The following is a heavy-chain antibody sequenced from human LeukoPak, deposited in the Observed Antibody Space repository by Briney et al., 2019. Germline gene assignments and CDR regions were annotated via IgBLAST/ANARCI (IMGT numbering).Heavy chain of an antibody. V-gene: IGHV4-34*01. CDR3: ARDSMRIQTGTTP. CDR1: GGSFSGYY. J-gene: IGHJ5*02. Sequence: SETLSLTCAVYGGSFSGYYWSWIRQPPGKGLEWIGEINHSGSTNYNPSLKSRVTISVDTSKNQFSLKLTSLTAADTAPYFCARDSMRIQTGTTPWGQGTLVTVSS. CDR2: INHSGST. D-gene: IGHD1-1*01.